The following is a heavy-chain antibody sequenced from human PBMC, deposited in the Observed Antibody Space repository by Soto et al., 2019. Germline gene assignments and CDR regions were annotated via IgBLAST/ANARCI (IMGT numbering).Heavy chain of an antibody. J-gene: IGHJ6*02. CDR1: GFTFSSYE. V-gene: IGHV3-48*03. D-gene: IGHD2-15*01. CDR2: ISSSGSTI. Sequence: PGGSLRLSCAASGFTFSSYEMNWVRQAPGKGLEWVSYISSSGSTIYYADSVKGRFTISRDNAKNSLYLQMNSLRAEDTAVYYCARDNIVVVVASQHYYGMDVWGQGTTVTVSS. CDR3: ARDNIVVVVASQHYYGMDV.